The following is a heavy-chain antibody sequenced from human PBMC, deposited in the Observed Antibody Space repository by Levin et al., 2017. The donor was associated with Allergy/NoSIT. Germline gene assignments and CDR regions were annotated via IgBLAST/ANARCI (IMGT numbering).Heavy chain of an antibody. CDR2: MNPNSGNT. V-gene: IGHV1-8*01. D-gene: IGHD4-17*01. CDR1: GYTFTSYD. Sequence: GESLKISCKASGYTFTSYDINWVRQATVQGLEWMGWMNPNSGNTGYAQKFQGRVTMTRNTSISTAYMELSSLRSEDTAVYYCARDGGVTTRYEYYYYGMDVWGQGTTVTVSS. J-gene: IGHJ6*02. CDR3: ARDGGVTTRYEYYYYGMDV.